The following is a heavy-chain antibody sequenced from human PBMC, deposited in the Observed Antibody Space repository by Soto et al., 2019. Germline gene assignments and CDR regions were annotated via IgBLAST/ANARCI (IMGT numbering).Heavy chain of an antibody. D-gene: IGHD3-3*01. V-gene: IGHV4-34*01. J-gene: IGHJ5*02. CDR2: INHSGST. CDR3: ARGRITIFGVVQPPWFDP. CDR1: GGSFIGYC. Sequence: SETLSLTCAVYGGSFIGYCWSWIRQPPGKELEWIEEINHSGSTNYNPSLKSRVTISVDTSKNQFSLKLSSVTAADTALFYFARGRITIFGVVQPPWFDPWGQGTLVTVSS.